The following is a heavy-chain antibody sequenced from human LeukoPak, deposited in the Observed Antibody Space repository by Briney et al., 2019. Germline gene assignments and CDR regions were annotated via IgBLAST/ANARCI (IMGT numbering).Heavy chain of an antibody. V-gene: IGHV3-30*02. Sequence: GGSLRLSCAASGFTFSIYGMHWVRQAPGKGLGWVAFIRYVGSNKYYTDPVKGRFTISKDNSKNTLYLQMNSLRDEDTAVYYCAKEDSQEAATCFGYYFEYWGQGTLVTVSS. CDR1: GFTFSIYG. D-gene: IGHD6-25*01. CDR2: IRYVGSNK. J-gene: IGHJ4*02. CDR3: AKEDSQEAATCFGYYFEY.